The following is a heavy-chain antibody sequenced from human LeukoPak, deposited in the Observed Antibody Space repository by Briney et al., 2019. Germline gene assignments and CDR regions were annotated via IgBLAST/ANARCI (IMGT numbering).Heavy chain of an antibody. D-gene: IGHD2-2*01. V-gene: IGHV6-1*01. CDR2: TYSRSRWYY. CDR1: GDSVSSSSAS. Sequence: SQTLSLTCAISGDSVSSSSASWSWLRQSPSRGLEWLGRTYSRSRWYYEYAVSVESRINITPDTSKNLFSLQLKSVTPEDTAVYYCGRDFGPAAIDYWGQGTLVTVSS. J-gene: IGHJ4*02. CDR3: GRDFGPAAIDY.